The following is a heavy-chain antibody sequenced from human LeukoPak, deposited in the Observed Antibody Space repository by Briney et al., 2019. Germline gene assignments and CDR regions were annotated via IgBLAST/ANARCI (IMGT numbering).Heavy chain of an antibody. V-gene: IGHV3-66*01. CDR2: IYSGGST. CDR1: GFPFSSYE. CDR3: ATIDY. Sequence: GGSLRLSCAASGFPFSSYEMNWYRQAPGKGLEWVSVIYSGGSTYYADSVKGRFTISRDNSKNTLYLQMNSLRAEDTAVYYCATIDYWGQGTLVTVSS. J-gene: IGHJ4*02.